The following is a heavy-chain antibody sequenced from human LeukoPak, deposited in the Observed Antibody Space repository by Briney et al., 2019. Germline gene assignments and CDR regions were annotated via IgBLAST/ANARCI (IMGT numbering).Heavy chain of an antibody. V-gene: IGHV3-33*01. D-gene: IGHD1-7*01. CDR2: IWYDGSNK. CDR3: ARCGGGTGTTWGGYYYYYMDV. Sequence: PGGSLRLSCAASGFTFSSYGMYWVRQAPGKGLEWVAVIWYDGSNKYYADSVKGRFTISRDNSKNTLYLQMNSLRAEDTAVYYCARCGGGTGTTWGGYYYYYMDVWGKGTTVTVSS. J-gene: IGHJ6*03. CDR1: GFTFSSYG.